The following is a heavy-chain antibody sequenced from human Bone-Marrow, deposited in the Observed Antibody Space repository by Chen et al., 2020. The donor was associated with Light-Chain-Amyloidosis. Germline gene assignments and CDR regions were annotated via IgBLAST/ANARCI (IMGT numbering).Heavy chain of an antibody. CDR3: AQLYSYGRPFNH. CDR2: IRFDGSDK. J-gene: IGHJ4*02. D-gene: IGHD5-18*01. CDR1: GFVFTTYG. Sequence: VRLVESGGGVVQPGGSLRLSFAASGFVFTTYGFQWVRQAPGKGLEWVAFIRFDGSDKYYVDSVKGRFTISRDDSKNTVYLQMSRLRVEDTAMYYCAQLYSYGRPFNHWGQGTLVSVSS. V-gene: IGHV3-30*02.